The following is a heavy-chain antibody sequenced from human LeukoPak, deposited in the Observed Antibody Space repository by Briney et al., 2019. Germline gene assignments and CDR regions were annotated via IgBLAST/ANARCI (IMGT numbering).Heavy chain of an antibody. CDR2: INSSSSYI. CDR3: ARGVLYGDYVGY. J-gene: IGHJ4*02. D-gene: IGHD4-17*01. V-gene: IGHV3-21*01. Sequence: GGSLRLSCAASGFTFSSYSMNWVRQAPGKGLEWVSSINSSSSYIYYADSVKGRFTISRDNAKNSLYLQMNSLRAEDTAVYYCARGVLYGDYVGYWGQGTLVTVSS. CDR1: GFTFSSYS.